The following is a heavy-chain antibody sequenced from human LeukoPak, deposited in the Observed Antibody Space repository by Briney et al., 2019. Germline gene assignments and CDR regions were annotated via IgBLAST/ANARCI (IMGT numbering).Heavy chain of an antibody. CDR3: ARDQDGMDV. J-gene: IGHJ6*02. CDR1: GDSVSSYIAA. CDR2: TYYRSKWYN. Sequence: SQTLSLTCAISGDSVSSYIAAWNWIRQSPSSGLEWLGRTYYRSKWYNDYAVSVKSRVTINPDTSKNQFSLQLNSVTPEDAAVYYCARDQDGMDVWGQGTTVTVSS. V-gene: IGHV6-1*01.